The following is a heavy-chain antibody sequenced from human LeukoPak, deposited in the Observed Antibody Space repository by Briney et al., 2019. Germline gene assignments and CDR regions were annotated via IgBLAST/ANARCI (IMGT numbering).Heavy chain of an antibody. V-gene: IGHV4-34*01. CDR3: ARGEFQYSSGRYAVRLLDY. CDR1: GGSFSGYY. Sequence: PSETLSLTCAVYGGSFSGYYWSWIRQPPGKGLEWIGEINHSGSTNYNPSLKSRVIISVDTSKNQFSLKVTSVTAADTAVYYCARGEFQYSSGRYAVRLLDYWGQGTLVTVSS. CDR2: INHSGST. J-gene: IGHJ4*02. D-gene: IGHD6-19*01.